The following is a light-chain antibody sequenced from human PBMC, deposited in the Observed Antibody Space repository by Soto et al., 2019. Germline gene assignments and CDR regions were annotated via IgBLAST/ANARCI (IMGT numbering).Light chain of an antibody. V-gene: IGKV2-28*01. CDR2: LGS. Sequence: IVMTQSPLSLPVTPGEPASTSCRSSQSLLHSNGYNYLDWYLQKPGQSPQLLIYLGSSRASGVPDRFSGSGSGTDFTLKISRVEAEDVGVYYCMQALQTPQLTFGGGTKVDIK. J-gene: IGKJ4*01. CDR1: QSLLHSNGYNY. CDR3: MQALQTPQLT.